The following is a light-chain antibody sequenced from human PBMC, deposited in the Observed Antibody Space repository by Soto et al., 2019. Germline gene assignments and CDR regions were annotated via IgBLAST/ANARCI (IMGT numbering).Light chain of an antibody. J-gene: IGKJ4*01. CDR3: QQYSRSPLT. Sequence: EIVLTQSPGTLYLSPGERATLSCRASQSVFGFYLAWYQQKPGQAPRLLIYDTSTRATGIPDRFSGSGSGTDFTLTINRLEPEDFAVYYCQQYSRSPLTFGGGTKVEI. CDR1: QSVFGFY. CDR2: DTS. V-gene: IGKV3-20*01.